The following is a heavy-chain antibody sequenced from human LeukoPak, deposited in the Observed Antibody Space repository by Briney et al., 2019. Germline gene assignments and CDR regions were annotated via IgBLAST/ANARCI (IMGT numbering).Heavy chain of an antibody. Sequence: GGSLRLSCAASGFTFSSYSMNWVRQAPGKGLEWVGRIKSKTAGGTTDYAAPVKGRFTISRDDSKNTLYLQMNSLKTEDTAVYYCAREKTTMVRGVIIKGYNWFDPWGQGTLVTVSS. CDR2: IKSKTAGGTT. CDR1: GFTFSSYS. CDR3: AREKTTMVRGVIIKGYNWFDP. V-gene: IGHV3-15*05. J-gene: IGHJ5*02. D-gene: IGHD3-10*01.